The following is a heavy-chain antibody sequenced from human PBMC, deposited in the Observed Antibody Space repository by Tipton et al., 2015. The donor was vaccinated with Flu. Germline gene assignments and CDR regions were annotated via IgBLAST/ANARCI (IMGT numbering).Heavy chain of an antibody. J-gene: IGHJ6*02. V-gene: IGHV4-59*01. CDR2: IYYSGST. Sequence: TLSLTCTVSGGSISSYYWSWIRQPPGKGLEWIGYIYYSGSTNYNPSLKSRVTISVDTSKNQFSLKLSSVTAADTAVYYRARDRPHYYYYGMDVWGQGTTVTVSS. CDR3: ARDRPHYYYYGMDV. CDR1: GGSISSYY.